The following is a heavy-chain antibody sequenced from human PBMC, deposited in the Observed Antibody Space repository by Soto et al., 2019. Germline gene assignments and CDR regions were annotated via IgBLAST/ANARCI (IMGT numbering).Heavy chain of an antibody. Sequence: SVKVSCKASGGSLSTNPISWVRQAPGQGLEWMGGTGSGTGPGNHAQKFQGRLTVTADKSTSTVYMELTNLSSEDAAVYYCARRDSGGFYRFFDSWGQGTLVTVSS. CDR2: TGSGTGPG. CDR3: ARRDSGGFYRFFDS. D-gene: IGHD2-15*01. V-gene: IGHV1-69*06. CDR1: GGSLSTNP. J-gene: IGHJ4*02.